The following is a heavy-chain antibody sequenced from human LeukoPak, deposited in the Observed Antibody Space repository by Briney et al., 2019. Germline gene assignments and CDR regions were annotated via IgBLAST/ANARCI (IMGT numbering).Heavy chain of an antibody. V-gene: IGHV4-59*08. Sequence: SETLSLTCTISGGSISSSYGSSMREPPGEGLEWIVYTYNSGSTNHNPSLKSRVTISVDSSKNHFSLRLNSVTAADTAVYYCAKGGGWDAFDIWGQGTMVTVSS. CDR1: GGSISSSY. J-gene: IGHJ3*02. CDR2: TYNSGST. D-gene: IGHD6-19*01. CDR3: AKGGGWDAFDI.